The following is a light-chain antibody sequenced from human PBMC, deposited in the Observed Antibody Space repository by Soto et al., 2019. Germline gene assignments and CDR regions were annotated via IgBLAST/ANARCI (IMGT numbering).Light chain of an antibody. CDR1: QSISTW. CDR3: QQYNSYWT. CDR2: DAS. V-gene: IGKV1-5*01. Sequence: DIQMTQSPSTLSAPVGDRVPIPCRASQSISTWLAWYQQKPGKAPKLLIYDASSLESGVPSRFSGSGSGTEFTLTISSLQPDDFATYYCQQYNSYWTFGQGTKVDIK. J-gene: IGKJ1*01.